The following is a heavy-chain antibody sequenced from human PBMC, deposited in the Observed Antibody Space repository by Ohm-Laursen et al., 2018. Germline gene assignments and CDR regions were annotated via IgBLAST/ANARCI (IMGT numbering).Heavy chain of an antibody. J-gene: IGHJ4*02. CDR2: IWYDGSNE. Sequence: SLRLSCAASGFTFSSYGMHWVRQAPGKGLEWVAVIWYDGSNEYYADSVKGRFTISRDKSKNTLYLHMNSLRAEDTAVYYCARGLSDISAAVISYWGQGTLVTVSS. CDR1: GFTFSSYG. V-gene: IGHV3-33*01. D-gene: IGHD6-13*01. CDR3: ARGLSDISAAVISY.